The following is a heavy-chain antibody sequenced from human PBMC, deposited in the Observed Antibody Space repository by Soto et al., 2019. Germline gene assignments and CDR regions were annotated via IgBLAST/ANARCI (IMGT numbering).Heavy chain of an antibody. J-gene: IGHJ4*02. CDR2: IYYSGTT. Sequence: SETLSLTCTVSGGSINYYHWNWIRQPPGKGLEWIGYIYYSGTTNYNPSLKSRVTMSVDASKNKFSLNLTSLTAADTAVYYCARTSSTNWPFDYWGQGTLVTVSS. CDR1: GGSINYYH. D-gene: IGHD6-13*01. V-gene: IGHV4-59*01. CDR3: ARTSSTNWPFDY.